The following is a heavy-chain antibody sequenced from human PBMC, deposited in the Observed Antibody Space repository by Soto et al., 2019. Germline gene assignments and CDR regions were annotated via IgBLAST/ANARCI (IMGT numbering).Heavy chain of an antibody. V-gene: IGHV4-30-2*01. CDR2: IHVSGYT. CDR3: GRGGAVRPNAHVPLDP. J-gene: IGHJ5*02. CDR1: GVSITSGSYS. D-gene: IGHD4-17*01. Sequence: QLQLQESGSGLVKPSQTLSLTCTVSGVSITSGSYSWSWIRQAPGKGLEWIGNIHVSGYTSFNPSLKGRVSMSVATSKNQVPLELMSVTVGGTAGYYCGRGGAVRPNAHVPLDPWGRGSLVTVSS.